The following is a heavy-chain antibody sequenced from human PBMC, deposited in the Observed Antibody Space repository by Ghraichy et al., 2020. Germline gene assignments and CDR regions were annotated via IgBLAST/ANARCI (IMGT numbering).Heavy chain of an antibody. J-gene: IGHJ4*02. V-gene: IGHV1-2*02. CDR2: INPNSGGT. Sequence: ASVKVSCKASGYTFTGYYMHWVRQAPGQGLEWMGWINPNSGGTNYAQKFQGRVTMTRDTSISTAYMELSRLRSDDTAVYYCARGMYSSGLWGYFDYWGQGTLVTVSS. D-gene: IGHD6-19*01. CDR1: GYTFTGYY. CDR3: ARGMYSSGLWGYFDY.